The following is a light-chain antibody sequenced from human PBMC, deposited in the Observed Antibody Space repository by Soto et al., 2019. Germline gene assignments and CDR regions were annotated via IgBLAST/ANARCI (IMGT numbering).Light chain of an antibody. Sequence: ALQLTQSPSSLSASVRDRVTITCRASQGLSSGLAWYQQKPGKPPKLLIYAASGLESGVPSRFSGSRSGTDLTLTISSLPPEDFATYDLQQFKSHPLTVGPGTKVNIK. CDR2: AAS. J-gene: IGKJ3*01. V-gene: IGKV1-13*02. CDR1: QGLSSG. CDR3: QQFKSHPLT.